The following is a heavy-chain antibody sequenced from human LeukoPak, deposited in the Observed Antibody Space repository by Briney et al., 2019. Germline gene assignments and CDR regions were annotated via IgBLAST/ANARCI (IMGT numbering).Heavy chain of an antibody. Sequence: GGSLRLSCAASGFTFSSYSMNWVRQAPGKGLEWVSSISSSSSYIYYADSVKGRFTIPRDNAKNSLYLQMNSLRAEDTAVYYCARLSPGLFYFDYWGQGTLVTVSS. CDR2: ISSSSSYI. V-gene: IGHV3-21*01. CDR3: ARLSPGLFYFDY. J-gene: IGHJ4*02. D-gene: IGHD3-16*02. CDR1: GFTFSSYS.